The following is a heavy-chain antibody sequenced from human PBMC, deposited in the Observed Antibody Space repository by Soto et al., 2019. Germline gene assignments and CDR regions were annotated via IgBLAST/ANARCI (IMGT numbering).Heavy chain of an antibody. CDR3: ASARHIGP. CDR2: IGQDGSQR. CDR1: GFPFSNYW. V-gene: IGHV3-7*01. Sequence: PXESLSLSCAASGFPFSNYWMSWVRQAPGKGLEWVANIGQDGSQRNYVDSVKGRFTISRDNAENSLYLQMNSLRAEDTDIYYCASARHIGPWGQGTLVTVSS. D-gene: IGHD2-21*01. J-gene: IGHJ5*02.